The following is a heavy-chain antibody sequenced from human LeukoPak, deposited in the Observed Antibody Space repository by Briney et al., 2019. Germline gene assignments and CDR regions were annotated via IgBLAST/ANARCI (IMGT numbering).Heavy chain of an antibody. CDR1: GFAFRNYA. V-gene: IGHV3-23*01. Sequence: GGSLRLSCAASGFAFRNYAMTWVRQAPGKGLEWVAAISDSGAKTSSADSVKGRYTISRENSKNMLYLQMNSLRVEDTAVYSCARDWKCDCWGQGTLATVSS. D-gene: IGHD1-1*01. CDR2: ISDSGAKT. J-gene: IGHJ4*02. CDR3: ARDWKCDC.